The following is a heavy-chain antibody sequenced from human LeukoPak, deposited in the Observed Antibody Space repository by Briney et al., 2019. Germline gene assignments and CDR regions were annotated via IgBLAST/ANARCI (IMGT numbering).Heavy chain of an antibody. CDR3: ARDHVTTVVTMDY. CDR1: GYTFNGNS. Sequence: GASVKVSCKTSGYTFNGNSVNWVRQAPGQGLEWMGYINTNTGDPTYAQGFTGRFVFSLDTSVSTAYLQISSLKAEDTAVYYCARDHVTTVVTMDYWGQGTLVTVSS. D-gene: IGHD4-23*01. J-gene: IGHJ4*02. V-gene: IGHV7-4-1*02. CDR2: INTNTGDP.